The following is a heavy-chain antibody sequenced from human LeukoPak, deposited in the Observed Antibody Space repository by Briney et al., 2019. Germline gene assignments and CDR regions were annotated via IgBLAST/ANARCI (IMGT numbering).Heavy chain of an antibody. Sequence: SETLSLTCTVSGGSISYYYWSWIRQSPGKGLEWIGYVYYSGTTNYNPSLKRRGTISVDTSKHQFSLQLRSVTAADTAVYYCAREDPQTRVPEGMDVWGQGTTVTVSS. J-gene: IGHJ6*02. CDR1: GGSISYYY. CDR3: AREDPQTRVPEGMDV. V-gene: IGHV4-59*01. D-gene: IGHD4/OR15-4a*01. CDR2: VYYSGTT.